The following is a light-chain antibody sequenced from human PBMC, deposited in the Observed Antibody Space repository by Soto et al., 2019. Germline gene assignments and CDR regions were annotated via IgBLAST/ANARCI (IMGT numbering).Light chain of an antibody. CDR2: EVS. V-gene: IGLV2-23*02. Sequence: QSVLTQPASVSGSPGQSITISCTGTSSDVGSYKLVSWYQQHPGEAPKLMISEVSKRPSGISDRFSGSKSGSTASLTISGLQAEDEADYYCCSYAGTSTHTVFGGGTQLTVL. CDR1: SSDVGSYKL. J-gene: IGLJ7*01. CDR3: CSYAGTSTHTV.